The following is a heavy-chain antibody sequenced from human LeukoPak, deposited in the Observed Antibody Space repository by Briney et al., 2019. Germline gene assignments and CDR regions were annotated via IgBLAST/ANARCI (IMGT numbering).Heavy chain of an antibody. D-gene: IGHD2-2*01. CDR3: ARGRSRLGTRAPAAMVRWFDP. CDR1: GGSFSGYY. J-gene: IGHJ5*02. Sequence: KPSETLSLTCAVYGGSFSGYYWSWIRQPPGKGLEWIGEINHSGSTNYNPSLKSRVTISVDTSKDQFSLKLSSVTAADTAVYYCARGRSRLGTRAPAAMVRWFDPWGQGTLVTVSS. CDR2: INHSGST. V-gene: IGHV4-34*01.